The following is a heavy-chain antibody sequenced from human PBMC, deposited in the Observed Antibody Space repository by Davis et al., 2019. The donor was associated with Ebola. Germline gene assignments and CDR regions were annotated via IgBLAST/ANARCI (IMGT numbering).Heavy chain of an antibody. CDR2: INSNGGST. CDR3: TRDIGGVGAF. J-gene: IGHJ4*02. V-gene: IGHV3-64*04. CDR1: GFTFSSYA. Sequence: PGGSRLSCSASGFTFSSYAMHWVRQAPGKGLEYVSAINSNGGSTYYADSVKGRFTISRDNSKNTLYLQMDSLRAEDTAVYYCTRDIGGVGAFWGQGRLVTVSS. D-gene: IGHD3-16*01.